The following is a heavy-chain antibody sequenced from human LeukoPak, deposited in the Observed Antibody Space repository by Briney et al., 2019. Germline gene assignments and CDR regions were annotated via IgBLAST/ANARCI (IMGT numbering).Heavy chain of an antibody. Sequence: APVKVSCKASGYTFTGYYMHWVRQAPAQGLEWMGWINPNSGGTNYAQKFQGRVTMTRDTSISTAYMELSRLRSDDTAVYYCARGRSIAVAGRNIAPLDNDYWGQGTLVTVSS. V-gene: IGHV1-2*02. CDR2: INPNSGGT. J-gene: IGHJ4*02. D-gene: IGHD6-19*01. CDR3: ARGRSIAVAGRNIAPLDNDY. CDR1: GYTFTGYY.